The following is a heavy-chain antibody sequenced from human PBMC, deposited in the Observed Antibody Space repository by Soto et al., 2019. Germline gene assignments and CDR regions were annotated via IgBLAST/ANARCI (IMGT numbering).Heavy chain of an antibody. V-gene: IGHV3-74*01. CDR2: INSDGSST. CDR3: AREDGQLGNWFDP. CDR1: GFTFSSYW. J-gene: IGHJ5*02. D-gene: IGHD6-6*01. Sequence: GGSLRLSCAASGFTFSSYWMHRVRQAPGKGLVWVSRINSDGSSTSYADSVKGRFTISRDNAKNTLYLQMNSLRAEDTAVYYCAREDGQLGNWFDPWGQGTLVTVSS.